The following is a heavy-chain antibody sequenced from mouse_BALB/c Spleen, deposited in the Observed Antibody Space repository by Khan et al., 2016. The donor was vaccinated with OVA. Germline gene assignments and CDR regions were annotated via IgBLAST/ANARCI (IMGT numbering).Heavy chain of an antibody. CDR2: INTYTGEP. J-gene: IGHJ1*01. D-gene: IGHD1-1*02. V-gene: IGHV9-3-1*01. Sequence: QIQLVQSGPELKKPGETVKISCKASGYTFTNYGMNWVKQAPGKGLKWMGWINTYTGEPTYVDDFKGRFAFSLETSASTAYLQINNLKNEDAATYICASGGDWYFDVWGEGTTVTVSS. CDR1: GYTFTNYG. CDR3: ASGGDWYFDV.